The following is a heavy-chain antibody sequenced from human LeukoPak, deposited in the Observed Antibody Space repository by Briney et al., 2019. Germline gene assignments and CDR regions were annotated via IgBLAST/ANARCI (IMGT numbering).Heavy chain of an antibody. J-gene: IGHJ5*02. V-gene: IGHV1-24*01. D-gene: IGHD3-22*01. CDR3: ATWGFTMMRVGSNWFDP. Sequence: ASVKVSCKVSGYTLTELSMHWVRQAPGKGLEWMGGFDPEDGETIYAQKFQGRVTMTEDTSTDTAYMELSSLRSEDTAVYYSATWGFTMMRVGSNWFDPWGQGTLVTVSS. CDR2: FDPEDGET. CDR1: GYTLTELS.